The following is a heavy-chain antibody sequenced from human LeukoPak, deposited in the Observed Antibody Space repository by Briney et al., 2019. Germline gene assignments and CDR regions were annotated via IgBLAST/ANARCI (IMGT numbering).Heavy chain of an antibody. CDR2: INHSGST. CDR3: ATRNYYYGSGSYYNRGWDY. Sequence: SETLSLTCAVYGGSFSGYYWSWIRQPPGKGLEWIGEINHSGSTNYNPSLKSRVTISVDKSKNQFSLKLSSVTAADTAVYYCATRNYYYGSGSYYNRGWDYWGQGTLVTVSS. D-gene: IGHD3-10*01. CDR1: GGSFSGYY. J-gene: IGHJ4*02. V-gene: IGHV4-34*01.